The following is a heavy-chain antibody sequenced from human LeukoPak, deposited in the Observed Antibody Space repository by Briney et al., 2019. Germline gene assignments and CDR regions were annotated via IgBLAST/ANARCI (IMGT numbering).Heavy chain of an antibody. CDR1: GGSISRYF. V-gene: IGHV4-4*07. CDR2: LHTSVNT. D-gene: IGHD6-19*01. J-gene: IGHJ4*02. Sequence: SETLSLTCTASGGSISRYFWSWIRQPAGKGLEWIGRLHTSVNTDYNPSIKSRVTMSVDTSYNQFSLHLSSVPAADTAVFYCVRGHSSTWYYFDYWGQGALLTVSS. CDR3: VRGHSSTWYYFDY.